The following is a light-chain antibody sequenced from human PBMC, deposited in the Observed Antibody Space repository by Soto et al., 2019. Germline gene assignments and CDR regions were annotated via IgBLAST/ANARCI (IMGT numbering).Light chain of an antibody. J-gene: IGLJ3*02. CDR1: SSDIGAYDY. Sequence: QSVLTQPRSMSGSPGQSVTISCSGTSSDIGAYDYVSWYQQRPGEAPKLMIHNVGNRPSGVPDRFSGSKSGNAASLTISGLQAEDEADYYCCSYAGTYTVFGGGTKVTVL. CDR2: NVG. CDR3: CSYAGTYTV. V-gene: IGLV2-11*01.